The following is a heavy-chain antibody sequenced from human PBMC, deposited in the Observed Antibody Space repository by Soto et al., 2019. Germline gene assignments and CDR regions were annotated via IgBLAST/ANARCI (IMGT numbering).Heavy chain of an antibody. CDR1: GFSFSSYD. D-gene: IGHD1-26*01. V-gene: IGHV3-23*01. J-gene: IGHJ4*02. CDR2: LSVTGGGP. CDR3: AKGREHTTSAKFCFDN. Sequence: PGGSLRLSCAASGFSFSSYDMTWVRQAPGQGLEWVSSLSVTGGGPYYADSVRGRFTMSRDNSKNTLALEMSGLRADDSAVYYCAKGREHTTSAKFCFDNWGQGTLVTVSS.